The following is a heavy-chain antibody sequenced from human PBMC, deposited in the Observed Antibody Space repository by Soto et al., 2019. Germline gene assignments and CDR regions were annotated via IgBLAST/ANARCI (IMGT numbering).Heavy chain of an antibody. D-gene: IGHD2-21*01. CDR2: INPNNGDT. J-gene: IGHJ6*02. CDR3: ARGDNWDV. Sequence: ASVKVSCKASGYIFTGYYMHWVRQAPGQGLEWMGWINPNNGDTKYVQEYQGWVTTTRDTSISTAYMELSRLKSDDTAVYYCARGDNWDVWGQGTTVTVSS. V-gene: IGHV1-2*04. CDR1: GYIFTGYY.